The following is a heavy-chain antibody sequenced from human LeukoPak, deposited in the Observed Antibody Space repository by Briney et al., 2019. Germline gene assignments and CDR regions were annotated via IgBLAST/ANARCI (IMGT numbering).Heavy chain of an antibody. CDR3: ARTGGYCSGGSCYAGVYYYYGMDV. D-gene: IGHD2-15*01. CDR1: GFTVSSNY. V-gene: IGHV3-66*01. J-gene: IGHJ6*02. Sequence: GGSPRLSCAASGFTVSSNYMSWVRQAPGKGLEWVSVIYSGGSTYYADSVKGKFTISRDNSKNTLYLQMNSLRAEDAAVYYCARTGGYCSGGSCYAGVYYYYGMDVWGQGTTVTVSS. CDR2: IYSGGST.